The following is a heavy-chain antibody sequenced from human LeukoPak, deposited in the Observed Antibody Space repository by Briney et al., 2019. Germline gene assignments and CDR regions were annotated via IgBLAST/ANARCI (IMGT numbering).Heavy chain of an antibody. CDR3: ARDCSVDGYRPYYFDY. J-gene: IGHJ4*02. CDR2: IYHSGIT. Sequence: KTSETLSLTCSVSGDSISSSTYYWGWLRQPPGKGLEWIASIYHSGITYYNPSLKSRVTISIDTSKNQFSLILTSVTAADTAVYYCARDCSVDGYRPYYFDYWGQGTLVTVSS. D-gene: IGHD5-24*01. CDR1: GDSISSSTYY. V-gene: IGHV4-39*07.